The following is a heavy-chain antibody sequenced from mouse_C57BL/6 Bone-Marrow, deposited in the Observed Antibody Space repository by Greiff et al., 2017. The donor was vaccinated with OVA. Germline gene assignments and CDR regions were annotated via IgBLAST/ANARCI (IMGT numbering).Heavy chain of an antibody. D-gene: IGHD1-3*01. CDR3: TRWLIIGGY. J-gene: IGHJ2*01. CDR1: GYTFTDYE. CDR2: IDPETGGT. Sequence: QVQLQQSGAELVRPGASVTLSCKASGYTFTDYEMHWVKQTPVHGLEWIGAIDPETGGTAYNQKFKGKAILTADKSSSTAYMELRSLTSEDSAVYYCTRWLIIGGYWGQGTTLTVSS. V-gene: IGHV1-15*01.